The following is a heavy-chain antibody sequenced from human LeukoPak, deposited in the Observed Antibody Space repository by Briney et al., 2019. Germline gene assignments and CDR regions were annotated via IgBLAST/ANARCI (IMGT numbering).Heavy chain of an antibody. J-gene: IGHJ4*02. CDR2: INPSGGRT. CDR3: AREPGHASCYFDY. CDR1: GYTFTGYY. V-gene: IGHV1-46*01. D-gene: IGHD2-8*02. Sequence: GASVKVSCKASGYTFTGYYVHWVRQAPGQGLEWMGIINPSGGRTTYAQKFRGRVTTTWDTSASTVYMELGSLRSEDTALYYCAREPGHASCYFDYWGQGTLVAVFS.